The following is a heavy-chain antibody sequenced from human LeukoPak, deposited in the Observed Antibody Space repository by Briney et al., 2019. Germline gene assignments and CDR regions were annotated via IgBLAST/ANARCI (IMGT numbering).Heavy chain of an antibody. J-gene: IGHJ4*02. V-gene: IGHV3-30*18. Sequence: PGRSLRLSCAASGFTFSSYGMHWVRQAPGKGLEWVAVISYDGSNKYYADSVKGRFTISRDNSKNTLYLQMNSLRAEDTAVYYCAKDSGEGYDILTHDYWGQGTLVTVSS. CDR3: AKDSGEGYDILTHDY. CDR1: GFTFSSYG. D-gene: IGHD3-9*01. CDR2: ISYDGSNK.